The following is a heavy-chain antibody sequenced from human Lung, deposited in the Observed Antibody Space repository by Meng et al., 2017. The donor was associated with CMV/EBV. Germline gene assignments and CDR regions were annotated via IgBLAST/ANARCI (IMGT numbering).Heavy chain of an antibody. CDR1: RVTFRNYA. Sequence: GESLKISCVVSRVTFRNYAMHWVRQAPGKGPEWVAVISSDGQNKYYADSVKGRFAISRDNLRSTLYLQLSSLRLEDTAVYYCATYSRAPAALLAYFHYWGLGTLVTVSS. V-gene: IGHV3-30*09. J-gene: IGHJ4*02. D-gene: IGHD2-2*01. CDR2: ISSDGQNK. CDR3: ATYSRAPAALLAYFHY.